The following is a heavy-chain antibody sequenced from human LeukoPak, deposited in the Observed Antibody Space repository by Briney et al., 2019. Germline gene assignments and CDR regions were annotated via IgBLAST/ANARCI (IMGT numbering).Heavy chain of an antibody. V-gene: IGHV3-30*18. J-gene: IGHJ6*03. Sequence: GGSLRLSCAAYGFTFSSYGMHWVRQAPGKGLEWVAVISYDGSNKYYADSVKGRFTISRDNSKNTLYLQMNSLRAEDTAVYYCAKDWEKYVRYYYYYMDVWGKGTTVTVSS. CDR3: AKDWEKYVRYYYYYMDV. CDR1: GFTFSSYG. D-gene: IGHD1-26*01. CDR2: ISYDGSNK.